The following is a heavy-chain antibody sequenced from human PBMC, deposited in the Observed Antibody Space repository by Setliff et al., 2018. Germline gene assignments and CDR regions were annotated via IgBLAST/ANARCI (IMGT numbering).Heavy chain of an antibody. V-gene: IGHV3-7*01. J-gene: IGHJ4*02. CDR3: ARDNQVRLGELSLFFDY. Sequence: GSLRLSCAASGFTFSSYWMSWVRQAPGKGLEWVANIKQDGSGKYYVDSVKGRFTISRDNAKNSLYLQMNSLRAEDTAVYYCARDNQVRLGELSLFFDYWGQGTLVTVSS. D-gene: IGHD3-16*02. CDR2: IKQDGSGK. CDR1: GFTFSSYW.